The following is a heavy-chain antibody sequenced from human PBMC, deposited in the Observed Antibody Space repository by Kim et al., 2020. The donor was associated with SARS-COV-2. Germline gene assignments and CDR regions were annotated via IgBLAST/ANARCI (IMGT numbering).Heavy chain of an antibody. J-gene: IGHJ4*02. CDR1: GFTFSSYG. V-gene: IGHV3-33*01. CDR3: ARCSLAMAIDY. Sequence: GGSLRLSCAASGFTFSSYGMHWVRQTPGKGLEWVAVIWYDGSNKYYADSVKGRFTISRDNSKNTLYLQMNSLRAEDTAVYYCARCSLAMAIDYWGQGTLVTVSS. D-gene: IGHD5-18*01. CDR2: IWYDGSNK.